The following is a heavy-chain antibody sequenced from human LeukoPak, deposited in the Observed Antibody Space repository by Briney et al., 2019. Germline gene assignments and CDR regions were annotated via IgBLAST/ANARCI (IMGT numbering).Heavy chain of an antibody. J-gene: IGHJ4*02. CDR1: GYTFTGYY. Sequence: ASVKVSCKASGYTFTGYYMHWVRQAPGQGLEWMGWINPNSGGPNYAQKFQGRVTMTRDTSISTAYMELSRLRSDDTAVYYCARDTSDRGSYYSSGYWGQGTLVTVSS. CDR3: ARDTSDRGSYYSSGY. CDR2: INPNSGGP. D-gene: IGHD1-26*01. V-gene: IGHV1-2*02.